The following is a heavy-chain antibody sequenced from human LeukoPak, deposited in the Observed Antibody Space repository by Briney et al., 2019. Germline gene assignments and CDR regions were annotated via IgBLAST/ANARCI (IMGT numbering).Heavy chain of an antibody. D-gene: IGHD3-10*01. CDR3: HMVRGGGYFDY. CDR1: GGSINNRNSY. Sequence: SETLSLTCTVSGGSINNRNSYWGWIRQPPGKGLEWIGSIFYSGSTYYNASLKSRVTISVDTSKNQFSLKLSSVTAADTAVYYCHMVRGGGYFDYWGQGTLVTVSS. CDR2: IFYSGST. V-gene: IGHV4-39*01. J-gene: IGHJ4*02.